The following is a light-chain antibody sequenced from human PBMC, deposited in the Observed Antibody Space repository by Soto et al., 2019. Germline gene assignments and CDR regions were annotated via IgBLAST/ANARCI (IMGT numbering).Light chain of an antibody. CDR2: EVS. CDR1: SSEVGSYNL. Sequence: TQPACGSGSAGQSSTLSCTGTSSEVGSYNLVSWYQQHPGKAPKLMIYEVSKRPSGVSNRFSGSKSGNTASLTISGLQAEDEADYYCCSYAGSSTYVFGTGT. CDR3: CSYAGSSTYV. J-gene: IGLJ1*01. V-gene: IGLV2-23*02.